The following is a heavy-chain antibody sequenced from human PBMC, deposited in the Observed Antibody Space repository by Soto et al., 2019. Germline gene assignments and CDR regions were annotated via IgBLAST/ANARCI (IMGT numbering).Heavy chain of an antibody. CDR1: GGTFSSHA. D-gene: IGHD3-22*01. J-gene: IGHJ4*02. Sequence: SSVKVSCKASGGTFSSHAISWVRQAPGQGLEWMGGIIPMFATPNYAEKFQGRLSITADESTTTVYMQLSSLRSQDTAVYYCARQFDYDSSGHYYAYWGQGTLVTVSS. V-gene: IGHV1-69*13. CDR2: IIPMFATP. CDR3: ARQFDYDSSGHYYAY.